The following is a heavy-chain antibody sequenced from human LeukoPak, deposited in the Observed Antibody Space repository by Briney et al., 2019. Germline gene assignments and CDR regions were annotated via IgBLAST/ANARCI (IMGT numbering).Heavy chain of an antibody. V-gene: IGHV1-2*02. D-gene: IGHD2-2*01. CDR1: GYTFTGYY. CDR2: INPNSGGT. CDR3: ARARRVVPAAIMHYYYYMDV. Sequence: ASVKVSCKASGYTFTGYYMHWVRQAPGQGLEWMGWINPNSGGTNYAQKFQGRVTMTRDTSISTAYMELSRLRSDGTAVYYCARARRVVPAAIMHYYYYMDVWGKGTTVTVSS. J-gene: IGHJ6*03.